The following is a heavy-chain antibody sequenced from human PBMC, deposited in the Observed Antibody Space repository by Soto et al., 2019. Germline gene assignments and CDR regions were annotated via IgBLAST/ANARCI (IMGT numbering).Heavy chain of an antibody. D-gene: IGHD6-13*01. CDR1: GYTLTELS. Sequence: ASVKVSCKVSGYTLTELSMHWVRQAPGKGLEWMGGFDPEDGETIYAQKFQGRVTMTEDTSTDTAYMELSSLRSEDTAVYYCAVGGQQFGWFDPWGQGTLVTVST. J-gene: IGHJ5*02. CDR2: FDPEDGET. V-gene: IGHV1-24*01. CDR3: AVGGQQFGWFDP.